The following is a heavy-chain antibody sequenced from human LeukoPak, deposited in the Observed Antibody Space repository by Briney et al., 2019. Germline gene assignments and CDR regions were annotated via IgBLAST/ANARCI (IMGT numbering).Heavy chain of an antibody. CDR3: ARGGWGSIDY. J-gene: IGHJ4*02. CDR1: GGSFSSYY. CDR2: INHSGST. Sequence: SETLSLTCAVYGGSFSSYYWSWIRQPPGKGLEWIGEINHSGSTNYNPSLKSRVTISVDTSKNQFSLKLSSVTAADTAVYYCARGGWGSIDYWGQGTLVTVSS. D-gene: IGHD7-27*01. V-gene: IGHV4-34*01.